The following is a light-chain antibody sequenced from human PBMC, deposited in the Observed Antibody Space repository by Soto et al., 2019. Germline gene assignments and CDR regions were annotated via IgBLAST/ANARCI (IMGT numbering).Light chain of an antibody. CDR2: GNT. V-gene: IGLV1-40*01. CDR1: SSNIGAGYD. CDR3: QSYDSSLSGCV. Sequence: QSVLTQPPSVSVAPGQRVTISCTGSSSNIGAGYDVHWYQQLPGTAPKLLIYGNTNRPSGVPDRFSGSRSGTSASLAITGLQAEDEADYYCQSYDSSLSGCVFGGGTQLTVL. J-gene: IGLJ2*01.